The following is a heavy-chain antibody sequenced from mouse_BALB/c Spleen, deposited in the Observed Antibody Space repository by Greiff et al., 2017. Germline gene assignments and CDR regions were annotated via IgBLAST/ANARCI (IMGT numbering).Heavy chain of an antibody. CDR1: GFTFSSYG. V-gene: IGHV5-6-3*01. J-gene: IGHJ4*01. CDR2: INSNGGST. CDR3: ARDRYYAMDY. Sequence: DVHLVESGGGLVQPGGSLKLSCAASGFTFSSYGMSWVRQTPDKRLELVATINSNGGSTYYPDSVKGRFTISRDNAKNTLYLQMSSLKSEDTAMYYCARDRYYAMDYWGQGTSVTVSS.